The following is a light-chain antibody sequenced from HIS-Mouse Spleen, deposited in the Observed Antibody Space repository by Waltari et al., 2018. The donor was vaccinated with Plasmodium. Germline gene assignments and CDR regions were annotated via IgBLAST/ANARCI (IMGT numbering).Light chain of an antibody. V-gene: IGLV3-1*01. J-gene: IGLJ2*01. CDR3: QVWDSSTVV. CDR1: NLGAKY. Sequence: SYELTQPPSVSVAPGQTASITCAGDNLGAKYAHWYQQKPGQAPVLVIYRDSKRPSGIPERFSGSNSGNTATLTISGAQAVDEADYYCQVWDSSTVVFGGGTKLTVL. CDR2: RDS.